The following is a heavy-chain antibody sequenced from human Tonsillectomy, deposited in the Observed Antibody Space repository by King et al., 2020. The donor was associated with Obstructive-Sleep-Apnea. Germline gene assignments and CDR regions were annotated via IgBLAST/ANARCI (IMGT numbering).Heavy chain of an antibody. J-gene: IGHJ4*02. V-gene: IGHV5-51*01. CDR2: IYPGDSDT. CDR1: GYTFTDYW. CDR3: AASHYYYGAGTYFDY. Sequence: QLVQSGAEVKKPGESLKISCEGSGYTFTDYWVGWVRQMPGKGLEWMGIIYPGDSDTRYSPSFSGHVTISVDESITTAYLQWSSLKASDTAMYYCAASHYYYGAGTYFDYWGQGTLVTVSS. D-gene: IGHD3-10*01.